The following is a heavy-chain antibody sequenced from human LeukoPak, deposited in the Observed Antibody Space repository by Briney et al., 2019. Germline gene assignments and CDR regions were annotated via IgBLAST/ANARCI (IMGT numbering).Heavy chain of an antibody. CDR1: GGSISSYY. CDR3: ARVKVDAFDI. CDR2: IYYSGST. V-gene: IGHV4-59*01. J-gene: IGHJ3*02. Sequence: SETLSLTCTVSGGSISSYYWSWIRQPPGKGLEWIGYIYYSGSTNYNPSLKSRVTISVDTSKNQFSLKLSSVTAADTAVYYCARVKVDAFDIWGQGTMVTVSS.